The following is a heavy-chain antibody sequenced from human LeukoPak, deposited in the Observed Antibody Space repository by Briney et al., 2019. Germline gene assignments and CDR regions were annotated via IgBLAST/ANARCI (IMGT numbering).Heavy chain of an antibody. D-gene: IGHD1-26*01. J-gene: IGHJ3*02. CDR1: GFTFSGYW. CDR2: IKQDGSEK. Sequence: GGSLRLSCAASGFTFSGYWMSWVRQAPGKGLEWVANIKQDGSEKYYVDSVKGRFTISRDNAKNSLYLQMNSLRAEDTAVYYCARRGIVGAGGAFDIWGQGTMVTVSS. CDR3: ARRGIVGAGGAFDI. V-gene: IGHV3-7*01.